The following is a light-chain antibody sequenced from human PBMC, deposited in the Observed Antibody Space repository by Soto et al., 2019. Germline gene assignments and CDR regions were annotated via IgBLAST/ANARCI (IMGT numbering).Light chain of an antibody. CDR3: SSYAASSNLV. CDR2: EVS. V-gene: IGLV2-8*01. Sequence: QSALTQPPSASGSPGQSVTISCTGTSSDVGGYNYVSWYQQHPGKAPKLMIYEVSKRPSGVADRFSGYKSGNTASLTVSGLQAEDEADYYCSSYAASSNLVCGGGTKVTVL. CDR1: SSDVGGYNY. J-gene: IGLJ2*01.